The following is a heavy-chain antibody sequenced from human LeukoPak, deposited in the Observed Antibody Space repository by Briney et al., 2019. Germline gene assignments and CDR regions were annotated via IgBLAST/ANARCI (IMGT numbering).Heavy chain of an antibody. D-gene: IGHD2-15*01. CDR1: GYTFTGYD. CDR3: ARGAPGSYCSGGSCPYFDY. CDR2: MNPNTVNT. Sequence: ASVKVSCKASGYTFTGYDINWVRQATGQGLEWMGWMNPNTVNTGYAHKFRGTVTMTKNTSISTASMELSSLTSEDTAVYYCARGAPGSYCSGGSCPYFDYWGRGTLVSVSS. V-gene: IGHV1-8*01. J-gene: IGHJ4*02.